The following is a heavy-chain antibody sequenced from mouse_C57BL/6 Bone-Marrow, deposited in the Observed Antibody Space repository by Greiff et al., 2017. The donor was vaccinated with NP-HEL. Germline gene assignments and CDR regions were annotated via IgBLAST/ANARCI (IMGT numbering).Heavy chain of an antibody. CDR1: GYTFTSYW. V-gene: IGHV1-59*01. Sequence: QVQLQQPGAELVRPGTSVKLSCKASGYTFTSYWMHWVKQRPGQGLEWIGVIDPSDSYTNYIQKFKGKATLTVDTSYSTDDRQLSSLTSEDSAVYYCARMELRSTTVVAHWYFDVGGTGTTVTVSA. J-gene: IGHJ1*03. CDR2: IDPSDSYT. CDR3: ARMELRSTTVVAHWYFDV. D-gene: IGHD1-1*01.